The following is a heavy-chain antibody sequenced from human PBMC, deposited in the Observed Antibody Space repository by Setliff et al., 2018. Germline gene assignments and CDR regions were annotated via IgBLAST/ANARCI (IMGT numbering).Heavy chain of an antibody. CDR1: GGTFSSYA. Sequence: SVKVSCKASGGTFSSYAISWVRQAPGQGLEWMGRIIPIFGTANYAQKLQGRVTITADKSTSTVYMELSSLRSEDTAMYFCAKSGDYSNRGHFDCWGQGTLVTVSS. V-gene: IGHV1-69*06. CDR2: IIPIFGTA. D-gene: IGHD4-4*01. CDR3: AKSGDYSNRGHFDC. J-gene: IGHJ4*02.